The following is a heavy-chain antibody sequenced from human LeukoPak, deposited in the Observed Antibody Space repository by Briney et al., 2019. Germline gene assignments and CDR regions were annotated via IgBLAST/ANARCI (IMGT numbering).Heavy chain of an antibody. V-gene: IGHV3-66*02. D-gene: IGHD3-22*01. CDR3: ARVGDTSSYYYYLDY. CDR2: IYRGVGT. J-gene: IGHJ4*02. Sequence: GGSLRLSCAASGFTVSSNYMAWVRQAPGKGLEWVSLIYRGVGTYYADSVKGRFTISRDNSKNTLYLQMNTLTAEDTAVYFCARVGDTSSYYYYLDYWGQGLLVTVSS. CDR1: GFTVSSNY.